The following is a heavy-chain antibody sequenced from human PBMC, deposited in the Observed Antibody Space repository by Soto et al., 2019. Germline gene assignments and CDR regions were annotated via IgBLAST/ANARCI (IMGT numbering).Heavy chain of an antibody. Sequence: GGSLRLSCAASGFTFTSFAVSWVRQAPGKGLEWVSAISGSGGATYYADSVKGRFTISRDNSKNTLFLQMNSLRAEDTAVYYCASLGVGDWANYYYYYGMDVWGQGTTVTVSS. D-gene: IGHD2-21*02. J-gene: IGHJ6*02. CDR3: ASLGVGDWANYYYYYGMDV. V-gene: IGHV3-23*01. CDR1: GFTFTSFA. CDR2: ISGSGGAT.